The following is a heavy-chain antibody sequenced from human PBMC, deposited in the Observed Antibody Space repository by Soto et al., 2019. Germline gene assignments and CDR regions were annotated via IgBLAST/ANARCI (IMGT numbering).Heavy chain of an antibody. V-gene: IGHV3-21*01. Sequence: PGGSLRLSCAVSGFTFSSYTMNWIRQTPGKGLEWVSSISRDSDYKHYADSLKGRFTISRDNAQSSLYLQINSLRADDTAVYYCARXIGGYRTGNYYYYGMDVWGQGTTVTVSS. CDR2: ISRDSDYK. CDR1: GFTFSSYT. J-gene: IGHJ6*02. D-gene: IGHD1-26*01. CDR3: ARXIGGYRTGNYYYYGMDV.